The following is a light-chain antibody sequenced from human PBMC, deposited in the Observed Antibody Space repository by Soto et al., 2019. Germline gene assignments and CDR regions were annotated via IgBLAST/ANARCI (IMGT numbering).Light chain of an antibody. J-gene: IGKJ4*01. CDR1: QSVGNNY. CDR3: QQYATPPIT. Sequence: EIVLTQSPGTLSLSPGERAGLSCRASQSVGNNYLAWYRQKPGQAPRLLVHDASIRATGIPDRISGSGSGTDFTLTITRVEPEDFAVYFCQQYATPPITFGGGTEVEMK. CDR2: DAS. V-gene: IGKV3-20*01.